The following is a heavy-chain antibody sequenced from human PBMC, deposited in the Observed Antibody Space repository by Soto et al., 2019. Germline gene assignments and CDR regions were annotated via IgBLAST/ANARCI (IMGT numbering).Heavy chain of an antibody. CDR3: ARGLSDYGDYYDFDI. Sequence: QVQLVQSGAEVKKPGASVKVSCKASGYTFTNYNINWVRQATGQGLEWMGWLNPNSGNTGYAQKFPGRVTVTRNTSISTAYMDLSSLRSEDTAVYYCARGLSDYGDYYDFDIWGQGTMVTVAS. D-gene: IGHD4-17*01. V-gene: IGHV1-8*02. J-gene: IGHJ3*02. CDR1: GYTFTNYN. CDR2: LNPNSGNT.